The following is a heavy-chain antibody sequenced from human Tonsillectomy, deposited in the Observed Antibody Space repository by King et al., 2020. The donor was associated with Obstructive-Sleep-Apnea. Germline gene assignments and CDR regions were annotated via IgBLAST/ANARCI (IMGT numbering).Heavy chain of an antibody. CDR3: VKGRGGSYYYDAFDI. CDR1: GFTFGSYA. CDR2: ISSNGGST. D-gene: IGHD1-26*01. J-gene: IGHJ3*02. Sequence: VQLVESGGGLVQPGGSLRLSCSASGFTFGSYAMHWVRQAPGKGLEYVSAISSNGGSTYYADSVKGRFTISRDNSKNTLYLQMSSLRAEDTAVYYCVKGRGGSYYYDAFDIWGQGTMVTVSS. V-gene: IGHV3-64D*09.